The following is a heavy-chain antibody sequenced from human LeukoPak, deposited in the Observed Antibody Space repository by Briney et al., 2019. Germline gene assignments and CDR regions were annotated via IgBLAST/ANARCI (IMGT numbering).Heavy chain of an antibody. CDR1: GGSFSGYY. CDR2: INHSGST. D-gene: IGHD3-10*01. J-gene: IGHJ6*04. V-gene: IGHV4-34*01. Sequence: SETLSLTCAVYGGSFSGYYWSWIRQPPGKGLEWIGEINHSGSTNYNPSLKSRVTISVDTSKNQFSLKLSSVTAADTAVYYCASRAYYYGSGRTHYYGMDVWGKGTTVTVSS. CDR3: ASRAYYYGSGRTHYYGMDV.